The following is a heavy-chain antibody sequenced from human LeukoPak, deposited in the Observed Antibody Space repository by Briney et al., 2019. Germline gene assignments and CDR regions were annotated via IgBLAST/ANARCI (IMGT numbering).Heavy chain of an antibody. CDR1: GGSISSSSYY. D-gene: IGHD5-18*01. Sequence: SETLSLTCTVSGGSISSSSYYWGWIRQPPGKGLEWIGSIYYSGSTYYNPSLKSRVTISVDTSKNQFSLKLSSVTAADTAVYYCARGVVDTAMAPYYYYYYYMDVWGKGTTVTVSS. J-gene: IGHJ6*03. V-gene: IGHV4-39*07. CDR3: ARGVVDTAMAPYYYYYYYMDV. CDR2: IYYSGST.